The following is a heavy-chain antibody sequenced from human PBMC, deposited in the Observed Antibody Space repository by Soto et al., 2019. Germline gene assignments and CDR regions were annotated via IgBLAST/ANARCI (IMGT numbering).Heavy chain of an antibody. Sequence: SETLSLTCSLSGGSINSSDHFWGWIRQTPGKGLEWIGSVYYTETTYYNPSLRSPVTISVETSRNTFSLKVNSVTAADTGIYYCARQRVLSTNMFITSFDPWGQGTLVTVSS. J-gene: IGHJ5*02. V-gene: IGHV4-39*01. D-gene: IGHD3-10*02. CDR1: GGSINSSDHF. CDR2: VYYTETT. CDR3: ARQRVLSTNMFITSFDP.